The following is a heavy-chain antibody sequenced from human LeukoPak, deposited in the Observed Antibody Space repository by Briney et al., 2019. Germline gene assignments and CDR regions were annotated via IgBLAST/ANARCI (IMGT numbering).Heavy chain of an antibody. CDR3: AKGSAMEMATISVGLDY. Sequence: GGSLRLSCAASGFTFRGYAMSWVRQAPGKGLEWVSAISGSGGSTYYADSVKGRFTISRDNSKNTLYPQMNSLRAEDTAIYYCAKGSAMEMATISVGLDYWGQGTLVTVSS. D-gene: IGHD5-24*01. J-gene: IGHJ4*02. CDR1: GFTFRGYA. V-gene: IGHV3-23*01. CDR2: ISGSGGST.